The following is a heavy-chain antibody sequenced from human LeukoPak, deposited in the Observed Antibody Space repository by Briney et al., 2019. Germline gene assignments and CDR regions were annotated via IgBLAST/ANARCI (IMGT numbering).Heavy chain of an antibody. Sequence: PGGSLRLSCAASGFTFSSYSMNWVRQAPGKGLEWVSSISSSSSYIYYADSVKGRFTISRDNAKNSLYLQMNSLRAEDTAVYYCARVGAMVREVLSKHMDVWGQGTTVTVSS. V-gene: IGHV3-21*01. D-gene: IGHD3-10*01. CDR2: ISSSSSYI. J-gene: IGHJ6*02. CDR3: ARVGAMVREVLSKHMDV. CDR1: GFTFSSYS.